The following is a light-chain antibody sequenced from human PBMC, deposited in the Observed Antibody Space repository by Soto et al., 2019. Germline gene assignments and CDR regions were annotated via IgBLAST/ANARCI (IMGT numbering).Light chain of an antibody. CDR3: QQYGGAPWT. V-gene: IGKV3-20*01. CDR1: QSVSSNY. CDR2: GAS. J-gene: IGKJ1*01. Sequence: EIVLTQSPGTLSLSPGERATLSCRASQSVSSNYLAWFQQRPGQPPRLLISGASSRATGIPDRFSGSGSGTDFTLTISRLEPEDFAVYHCQQYGGAPWTFGQGTKVELK.